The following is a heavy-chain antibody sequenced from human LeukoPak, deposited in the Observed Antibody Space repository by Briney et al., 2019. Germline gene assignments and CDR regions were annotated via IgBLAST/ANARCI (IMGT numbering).Heavy chain of an antibody. CDR1: GGTFSSYA. D-gene: IGHD1-26*01. J-gene: IGHJ4*02. V-gene: IGHV1-69*01. Sequence: ASVKVSCKASGGTFSSYAISWVRQAPGQGLEWMGGIIPIFGTANYAQKFQGRVTITADESTSTAYMELSSLRSEDTAVYYCAKDQATTLTWGPIRPFDYWGQGTLVTVSS. CDR2: IIPIFGTA. CDR3: AKDQATTLTWGPIRPFDY.